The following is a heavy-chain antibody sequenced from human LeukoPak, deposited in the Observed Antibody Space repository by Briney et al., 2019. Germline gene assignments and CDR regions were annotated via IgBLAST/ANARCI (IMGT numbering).Heavy chain of an antibody. J-gene: IGHJ5*02. V-gene: IGHV4-59*01. CDR2: IYYSGGT. D-gene: IGHD3-16*01. CDR1: GGSINYYY. Sequence: SETLSLTCTVSGGSINYYYWMWIRQPPGKGLEWIGYIYYSGGTHYNPSLKSRVTMLVDTSKNQFSLKLTAVTAADMAVYYCARHYGPWGQGTLVTVSS. CDR3: ARHYGP.